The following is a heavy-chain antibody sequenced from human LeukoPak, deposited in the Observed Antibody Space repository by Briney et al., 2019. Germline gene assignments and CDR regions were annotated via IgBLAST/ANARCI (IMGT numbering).Heavy chain of an antibody. V-gene: IGHV3-21*01. CDR3: ARSPRILEWVEGAFDI. CDR2: ISSSSSYI. CDR1: GFTFSDHY. D-gene: IGHD3-3*01. Sequence: PGGSLRLSCAASGFTFSDHYMDWVRQAPGKGLEWVSSISSSSSYIYYADSVKGRFTISRDNAKNSLYLQMNSLRAEDTAVYYCARSPRILEWVEGAFDIWGQGTMVTVSS. J-gene: IGHJ3*02.